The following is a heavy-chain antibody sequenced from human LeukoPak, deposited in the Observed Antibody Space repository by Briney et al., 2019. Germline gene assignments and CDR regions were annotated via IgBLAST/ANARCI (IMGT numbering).Heavy chain of an antibody. CDR1: GLTFSSSW. V-gene: IGHV3-7*01. J-gene: IGHJ4*02. D-gene: IGHD5-18*01. Sequence: GGSLRLSCAVSGLTFSSSWMGWVRQAPGKGLEWVASINPDGNKKYSADSVKGRFTISRDNAENSLYLQMNSLRVEDTAFYYCARDLAYSRLDYWGQGMLVTVSS. CDR3: ARDLAYSRLDY. CDR2: INPDGNKK.